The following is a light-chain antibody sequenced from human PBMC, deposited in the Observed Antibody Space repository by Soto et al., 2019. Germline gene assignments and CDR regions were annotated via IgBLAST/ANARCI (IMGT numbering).Light chain of an antibody. J-gene: IGKJ2*01. V-gene: IGKV1-39*01. CDR3: QQSYITPYT. Sequence: DIQMTQSPSSLSASVGDRVTITCRASHSISSDLIWYQQETGKAPKLLIYDASTLQSGVPSRFSGSGSGADFTLTISSLQLEDGATYYCQQSYITPYTFGQGTKLGIK. CDR2: DAS. CDR1: HSISSD.